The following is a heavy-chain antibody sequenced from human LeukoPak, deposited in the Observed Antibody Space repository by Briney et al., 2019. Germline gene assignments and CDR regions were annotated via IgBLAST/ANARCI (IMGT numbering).Heavy chain of an antibody. CDR1: GFTFSSYG. J-gene: IGHJ4*02. D-gene: IGHD6-19*01. V-gene: IGHV3-33*01. Sequence: GGSLRLSCAASGFTFSSYGMHWVRQAPGKGLEWVAVIWYDGSNKYYADSVKGRFTISRDNSKNTLYLQMNSLRAEDTAVYHCAREFWSVAGTEFFDYWGQGTLVTVSS. CDR3: AREFWSVAGTEFFDY. CDR2: IWYDGSNK.